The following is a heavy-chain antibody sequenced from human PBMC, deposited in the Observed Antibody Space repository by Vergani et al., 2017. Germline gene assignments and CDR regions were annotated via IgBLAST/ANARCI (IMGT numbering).Heavy chain of an antibody. CDR2: ISGSGGST. CDR1: GFTFSSYA. D-gene: IGHD3-3*01. V-gene: IGHV3-23*01. J-gene: IGHJ6*03. Sequence: EVQLLESGGGLVQPGGSLRLSCAASGFTFSSYAMSWVRQAPGKGLEWASGISGSGGSTYYADSVKGRFTIARDNSKNTLYLQMNSLRAADTAVYYCAKAVDFWSGYNYYYYYMDVWGKGTTVTVSS. CDR3: AKAVDFWSGYNYYYYYMDV.